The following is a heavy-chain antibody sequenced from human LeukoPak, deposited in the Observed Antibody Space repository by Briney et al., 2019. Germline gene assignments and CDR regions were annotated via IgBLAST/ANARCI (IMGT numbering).Heavy chain of an antibody. J-gene: IGHJ3*02. CDR1: GFTFSDYY. CDR2: ISSSGSST. CDR3: AREPKDAFDI. V-gene: IGHV3-11*01. Sequence: GGSLRLSCAASGFTFSDYYMSWIRQAPGKGLEWVSYISSSGSSTYYADSVKGRFTISRDNAKNSLYLQMNSLRADDTAVYYCAREPKDAFDIWGQGTMVTVSS.